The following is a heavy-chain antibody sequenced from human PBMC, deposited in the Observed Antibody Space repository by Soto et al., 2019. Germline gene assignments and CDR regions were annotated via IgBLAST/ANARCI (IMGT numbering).Heavy chain of an antibody. CDR2: FRTGGDDGTT. CDR3: AKKVNSGPGSQYFDY. J-gene: IGHJ4*02. CDR1: GFSFRSYA. D-gene: IGHD3-10*01. V-gene: IGHV3-23*01. Sequence: EVQLLESGGGLVQPGGSLRLSCAASGFSFRSYAMSWVRQAPGKGLEWVSGFRTGGDDGTTYYADSVKGRFTISRDNSKNTLFLQMNSLRAEDTAIYYCAKKVNSGPGSQYFDYWGQGTLVTVSS.